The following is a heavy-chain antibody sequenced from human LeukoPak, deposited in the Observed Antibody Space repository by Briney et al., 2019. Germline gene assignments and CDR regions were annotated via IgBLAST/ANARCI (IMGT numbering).Heavy chain of an antibody. CDR2: ISYDGSSE. CDR3: ARDISYNSLDY. V-gene: IGHV3-30-3*01. J-gene: IGHJ4*02. Sequence: GGSLRLSCAASGFTFSSYVIHWVRQAPGKGLEWVAVISYDGSSEHYADSVKGRFTISRDNSKNTLYLEMNSLRAEDTAVYYCARDISYNSLDYWGQGTLVTVSS. CDR1: GFTFSSYV. D-gene: IGHD6-13*01.